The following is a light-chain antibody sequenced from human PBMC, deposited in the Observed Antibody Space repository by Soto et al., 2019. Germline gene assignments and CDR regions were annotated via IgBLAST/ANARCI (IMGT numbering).Light chain of an antibody. CDR3: KKYGNFWK. J-gene: IGKJ1*01. CDR1: QNVSSNL. CDR2: GAS. V-gene: IGKV3-20*01. Sequence: EIVLTQSPATLSVSPLEIATLSFSASQNVSSNLLVWYQQHPGQAPRLLIYGASSRATGIPDRFSGSGSGTDFSLTIRRLEPDDFAVYYCKKYGNFWKFGQGTKVDIK.